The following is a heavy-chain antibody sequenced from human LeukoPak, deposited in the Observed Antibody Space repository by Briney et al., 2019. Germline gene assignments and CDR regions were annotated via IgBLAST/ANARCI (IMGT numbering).Heavy chain of an antibody. CDR2: ISWNSGSI. CDR1: GFTFDDYA. CDR3: AKDNYYDSSGYLDY. V-gene: IGHV3-9*03. D-gene: IGHD3-22*01. Sequence: PGRSLRLSCAASGFTFDDYAMHWVRQAPGKGLEWVSGISWNSGSIGYADSVKGRFTISRDNAKNSLYLQMNSLRAGDMALYYCAKDNYYDSSGYLDYWGQGTLVTVSS. J-gene: IGHJ4*02.